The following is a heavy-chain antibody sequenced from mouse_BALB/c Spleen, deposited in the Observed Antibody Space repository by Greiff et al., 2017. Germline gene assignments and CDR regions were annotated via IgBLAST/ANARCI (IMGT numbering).Heavy chain of an antibody. D-gene: IGHD2-4*01. CDR1: GYTFTSYW. J-gene: IGHJ3*01. V-gene: IGHV1-69*02. CDR3: ARSMIRGGFAY. CDR2: IDPSDSET. Sequence: VQLQQPGAELVKPGAPVKLSCKASGYTFTSYWMNWVKQRPGRGLEWIGRIDPSDSETHYNQKFKDKATLTVDKSSSTAYIQLSSLTSEDSAVYYCARSMIRGGFAYWGQGTLVTVSA.